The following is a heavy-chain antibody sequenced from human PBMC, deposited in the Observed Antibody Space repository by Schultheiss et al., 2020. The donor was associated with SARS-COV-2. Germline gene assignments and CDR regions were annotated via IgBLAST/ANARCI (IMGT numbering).Heavy chain of an antibody. Sequence: SQTLSLTCTVSGVSITSYYWSWIRQPPGKGLEWVGYIYYSGSTYYNPSLKSRVTISVDTSKNQFSLKLSSVTAADTAVYYCARGRLLGYCSSTSCGWFEPWGQGTLVTVSS. D-gene: IGHD2-2*01. J-gene: IGHJ5*02. CDR2: IYYSGST. CDR1: GVSITSYY. V-gene: IGHV4-59*08. CDR3: ARGRLLGYCSSTSCGWFEP.